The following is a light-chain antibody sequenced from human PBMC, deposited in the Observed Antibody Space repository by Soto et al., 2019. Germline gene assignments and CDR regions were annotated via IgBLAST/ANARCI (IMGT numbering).Light chain of an antibody. CDR1: QGVSRK. Sequence: DIVMTQSPATLSVAPGERVTFSCRASQGVSRKLAWYQHKPGQAPRLLISGASTGATGIPARFSGSGSGTEFTLTISSLQSEDCAIYYCQQLNSYPLTFGGGTKVEIK. V-gene: IGKV3-15*01. J-gene: IGKJ4*01. CDR2: GAS. CDR3: QQLNSYPLT.